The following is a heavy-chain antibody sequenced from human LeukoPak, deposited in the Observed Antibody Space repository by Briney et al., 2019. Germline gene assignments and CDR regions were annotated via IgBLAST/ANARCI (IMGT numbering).Heavy chain of an antibody. V-gene: IGHV3-49*04. CDR2: IRSRAYGGTT. CDR3: ISNWFDP. CDR1: GFTFGDYA. J-gene: IGHJ5*02. Sequence: GGSLLLSCTASGFTFGDYAMSWVRQAPGKGLEWVGFIRSRAYGGTTEYAASVKGRFTISRDDSKSIAYLQMNSLKTEDTAVYYCISNWFDPWGQGTLVTVSS.